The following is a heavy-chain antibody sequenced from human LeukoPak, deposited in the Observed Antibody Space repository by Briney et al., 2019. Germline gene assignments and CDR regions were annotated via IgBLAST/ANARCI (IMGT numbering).Heavy chain of an antibody. Sequence: SGPTLVNPTQTLTLTCAFSGFSLTTRGVGVGWIRQPPGKALEWLALIYWDDGKRYSPSLKSRLTITKDTSKKQVVLTVTNLDPVDTATYYCARLAYYDNSGSSRPFDIWGQGTRVTVSS. CDR3: ARLAYYDNSGSSRPFDI. J-gene: IGHJ3*02. V-gene: IGHV2-5*02. D-gene: IGHD3-22*01. CDR2: IYWDDGK. CDR1: GFSLTTRGVG.